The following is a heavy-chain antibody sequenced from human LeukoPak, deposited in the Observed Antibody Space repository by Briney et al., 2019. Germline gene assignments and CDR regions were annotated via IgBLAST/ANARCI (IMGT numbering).Heavy chain of an antibody. CDR2: ISAYNGNT. CDR3: ARGSPLAVAGTESNY. Sequence: ASVKVSCKASGYTFTSYGISWVRQAPGQGLEWMGWISAYNGNTNYAQKLQGRVTMTTDTSTSTAYMELRSLRSDDTAVYYCARGSPLAVAGTESNYWGQGTLVTASS. D-gene: IGHD6-19*01. CDR1: GYTFTSYG. J-gene: IGHJ4*02. V-gene: IGHV1-18*01.